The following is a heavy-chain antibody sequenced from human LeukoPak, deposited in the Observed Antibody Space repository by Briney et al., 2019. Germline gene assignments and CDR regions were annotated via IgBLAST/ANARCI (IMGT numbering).Heavy chain of an antibody. CDR2: IYYSGST. Sequence: PSETLSLTCTVSGGSISSSSYYWGWIRQPPGKGLEWIGSIYYSGSTNYNPSLKSRVTISVDTSKNQFSLKLSSVTAADTAVYYCARGGSSTDGAPVYYFDYWGQGTLVTVSS. CDR3: ARGGSSTDGAPVYYFDY. CDR1: GGSISSSSYY. V-gene: IGHV4-39*07. J-gene: IGHJ4*02. D-gene: IGHD2-2*01.